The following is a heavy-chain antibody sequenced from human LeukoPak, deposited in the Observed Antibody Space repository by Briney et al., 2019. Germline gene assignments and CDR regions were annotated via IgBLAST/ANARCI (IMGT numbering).Heavy chain of an antibody. CDR2: ISAYNGNT. D-gene: IGHD1-26*01. J-gene: IGHJ4*02. Sequence: GASVKVSCKASGYTFTSYGISWVRQAPGQGLEWMGWISAYNGNTNYAQKLQGRVTMTTDTSTSTAYMELRSLRSDDTAVYYCARDSPSGSWPSPFDYWGQGTLVTVSS. V-gene: IGHV1-18*01. CDR3: ARDSPSGSWPSPFDY. CDR1: GYTFTSYG.